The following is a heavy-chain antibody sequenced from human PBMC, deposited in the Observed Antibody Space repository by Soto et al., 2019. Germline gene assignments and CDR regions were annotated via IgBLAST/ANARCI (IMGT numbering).Heavy chain of an antibody. V-gene: IGHV3-30-3*01. CDR2: MSQHGVVK. D-gene: IGHD2-15*01. CDR3: ARRYCKTETCGGNDGFDI. Sequence: VAVMSQHGVVKFYADSVKGRFTISRDNSKSTLYLQMDSLSAEDTAMYYCARRYCKTETCGGNDGFDIWGQGTMVTVSS. J-gene: IGHJ3*02.